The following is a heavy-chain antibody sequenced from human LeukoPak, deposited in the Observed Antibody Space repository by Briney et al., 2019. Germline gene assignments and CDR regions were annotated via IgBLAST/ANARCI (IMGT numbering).Heavy chain of an antibody. V-gene: IGHV3-7*01. J-gene: IGHJ6*02. Sequence: GGSLRLSCAASGFTFSSYWMSWVRQAPEKGLEWVANIKQDGSEKYYVDSVKGRFTISRDNAKNSLYLQMNSLRAEDTAVYYCARDRGSGSYTRIYYGMDVWGQGTTVTVSS. D-gene: IGHD3-10*01. CDR2: IKQDGSEK. CDR1: GFTFSSYW. CDR3: ARDRGSGSYTRIYYGMDV.